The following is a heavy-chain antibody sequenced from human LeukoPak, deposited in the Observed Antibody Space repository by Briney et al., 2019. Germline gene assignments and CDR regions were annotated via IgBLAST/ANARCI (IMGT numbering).Heavy chain of an antibody. Sequence: GGSLRLSCAASGFTFSSYAMSWVRQAPGKGLEWVSAISGSGGSTYYADSVKGRFTISRDNSKNTLYLQMNSLRAEDAAVYYCAKVLTYYYDSSGYATDYWGQGTLVTASS. D-gene: IGHD3-22*01. CDR2: ISGSGGST. V-gene: IGHV3-23*01. J-gene: IGHJ4*02. CDR1: GFTFSSYA. CDR3: AKVLTYYYDSSGYATDY.